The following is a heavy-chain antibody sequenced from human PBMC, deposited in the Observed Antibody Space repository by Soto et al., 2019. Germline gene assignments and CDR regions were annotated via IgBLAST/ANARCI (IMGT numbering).Heavy chain of an antibody. CDR3: ARENVPGTLLLDF. J-gene: IGHJ4*02. D-gene: IGHD6-19*01. CDR1: GFTFSDYA. CDR2: VRNSGFAT. Sequence: EVQLLESGGALVQPGGSLRLSCAASGFTFSDYALAWVRQTPGQGLEWVSAVRNSGFATFYADSVQGRFSISRDNSKNMLYLQMNSLRAEDTAVYYCARENVPGTLLLDFWGQGALVTVSS. V-gene: IGHV3-23*01.